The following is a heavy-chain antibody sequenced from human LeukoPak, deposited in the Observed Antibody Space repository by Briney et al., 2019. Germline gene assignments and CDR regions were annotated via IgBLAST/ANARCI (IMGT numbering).Heavy chain of an antibody. D-gene: IGHD4-17*01. CDR1: GGSISSSSYY. CDR2: IYYSGST. Sequence: SETLSLTCTVSGGSISSSSYYWGWIRQPPGKGLEWIGSIYYSGSTYYNPSLKSRVTISVDTSKNQFSLKLSSVTAAGTAVYYCARHAFYGDYADYWGQGTLVTVSS. CDR3: ARHAFYGDYADY. V-gene: IGHV4-39*01. J-gene: IGHJ4*02.